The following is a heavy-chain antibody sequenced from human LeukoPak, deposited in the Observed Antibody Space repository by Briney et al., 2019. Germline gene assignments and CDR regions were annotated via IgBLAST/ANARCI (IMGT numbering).Heavy chain of an antibody. V-gene: IGHV3-23*01. D-gene: IGHD3-3*01. Sequence: GGSLRLSCAGSGFPFSSSAMGWVRQAPGKGLEWVSTISGSDGSTYLADSVKGRFSVSRDNSKNTLYLQMNSLRAEDTAVSYCAKVGTADYDFWSALTYYYYGMDVWGQGTTVTVSS. J-gene: IGHJ6*02. CDR1: GFPFSSSA. CDR2: ISGSDGST. CDR3: AKVGTADYDFWSALTYYYYGMDV.